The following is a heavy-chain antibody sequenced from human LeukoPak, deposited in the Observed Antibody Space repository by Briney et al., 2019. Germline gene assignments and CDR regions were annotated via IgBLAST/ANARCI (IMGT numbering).Heavy chain of an antibody. CDR1: GFTFSSAW. CDR2: VNQDGSGK. CDR3: TSANYGPAY. J-gene: IGHJ4*02. D-gene: IGHD5-24*01. V-gene: IGHV3-7*01. Sequence: GGSLRLSCAASGFTFSSAWMSWVRQAPGKGLEWVANVNQDGSGKYYVDSVKGRFTISKDNAKNSLYLQMNSLRAEDTAVYYCTSANYGPAYWGQGTLITVSS.